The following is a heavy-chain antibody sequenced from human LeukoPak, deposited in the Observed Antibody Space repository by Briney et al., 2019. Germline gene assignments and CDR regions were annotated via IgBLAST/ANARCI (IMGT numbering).Heavy chain of an antibody. D-gene: IGHD5-18*01. CDR3: ARRGYSYGYGSNDYYMDV. CDR1: GGSVNSYY. V-gene: IGHV4-4*07. J-gene: IGHJ6*03. CDR2: IYDGGST. Sequence: SETLSLTCTVSGGSVNSYYLSWIRQPAGKTLEWIGRIYDGGSTNYNPSLKSRVTMSVDTSKNQISLKLKSVTAADTAVYYCARRGYSYGYGSNDYYMDVWGKGTTVTISS.